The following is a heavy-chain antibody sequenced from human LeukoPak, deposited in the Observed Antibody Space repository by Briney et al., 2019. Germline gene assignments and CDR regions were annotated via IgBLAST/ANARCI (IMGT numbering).Heavy chain of an antibody. CDR2: INHSGST. Sequence: KTSETLSLTCAVYGGSFSGYYWSWIRQPPRKGLEWIGEINHSGSTNYNPSLKSRVTISVDTSKNQFSLKLSSVTAADTAVYYCARRASIAAPRRAFDIWGQGTMVTVSS. D-gene: IGHD6-25*01. V-gene: IGHV4-34*01. J-gene: IGHJ3*02. CDR1: GGSFSGYY. CDR3: ARRASIAAPRRAFDI.